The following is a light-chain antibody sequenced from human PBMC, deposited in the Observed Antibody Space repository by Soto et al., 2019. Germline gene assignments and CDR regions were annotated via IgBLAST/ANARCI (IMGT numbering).Light chain of an antibody. CDR3: VLYLGSGISV. J-gene: IGLJ2*01. V-gene: IGLV8-61*01. CDR1: SGSVSGTHY. Sequence: QTVVTQEPSVSVSPGGTVTLTCGLRSGSVSGTHYPSWYQQTPGQAPRTLIYVTNSRSSGVPDRFSGSMLGNKAALTITGAQAEDEADYYCVLYLGSGISVFGGGTKLTVL. CDR2: VTN.